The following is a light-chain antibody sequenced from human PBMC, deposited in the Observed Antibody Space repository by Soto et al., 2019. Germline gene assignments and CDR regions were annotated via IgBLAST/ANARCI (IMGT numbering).Light chain of an antibody. Sequence: EIVLTQSPGTLSLSPGEGATLSCRASQSVRSNYLAWYQQKPGQAPRLLIYGASSGATGIPDRFSGSGSGTDFTLTISRLEPEDFAVYYCQHYGGSPLYTFGQGTKLEIK. J-gene: IGKJ2*01. CDR2: GAS. CDR3: QHYGGSPLYT. CDR1: QSVRSNY. V-gene: IGKV3-20*01.